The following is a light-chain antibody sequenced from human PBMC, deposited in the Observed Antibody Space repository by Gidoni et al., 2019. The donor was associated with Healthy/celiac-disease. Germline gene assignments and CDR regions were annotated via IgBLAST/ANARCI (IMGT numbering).Light chain of an antibody. Sequence: DIVMTQSPLSLPVTPGEPASISCRSSQSLLHSNGYDYLDWYLQKPGQSPQLLIYLGSHRASGAPDRFSGSGSGPDFTLKISRVEAEDVGVYYCMQALQTPVTFGGGTKVEIK. CDR2: LGS. CDR3: MQALQTPVT. J-gene: IGKJ4*01. V-gene: IGKV2-28*01. CDR1: QSLLHSNGYDY.